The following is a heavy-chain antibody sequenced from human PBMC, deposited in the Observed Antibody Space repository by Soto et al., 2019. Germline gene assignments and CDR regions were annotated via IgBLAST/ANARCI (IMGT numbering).Heavy chain of an antibody. CDR3: ARPTNYGDYLDFDY. CDR1: GGSISSYY. V-gene: IGHV4-59*01. Sequence: SETLSLTCTVSGGSISSYYWSWIRQPPGKGLEWIGYIYYSGSTNYNPSLKSRVTISVDTSKNQFSLKLSSVTAADTAVYYCARPTNYGDYLDFDYWGQGTLVTVSS. J-gene: IGHJ4*02. D-gene: IGHD4-17*01. CDR2: IYYSGST.